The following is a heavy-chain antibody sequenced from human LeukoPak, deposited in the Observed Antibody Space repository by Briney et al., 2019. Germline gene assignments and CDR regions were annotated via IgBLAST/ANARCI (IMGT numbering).Heavy chain of an antibody. J-gene: IGHJ4*02. CDR1: GYTFTSYG. Sequence: GASVKVSCKASGYTFTSYGICWVRQAPGQGLEWMGWISTYNSKTNYAQKIQGRVTMTTDTSTSTAYMELRSLRSDDTAVYYCARDLPYSSSWESIDYWGQGTLVTVSS. CDR2: ISTYNSKT. D-gene: IGHD6-13*01. CDR3: ARDLPYSSSWESIDY. V-gene: IGHV1-18*01.